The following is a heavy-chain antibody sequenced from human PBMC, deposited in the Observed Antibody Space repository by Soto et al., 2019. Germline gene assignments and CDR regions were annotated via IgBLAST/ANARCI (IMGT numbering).Heavy chain of an antibody. Sequence: PGGSLRLSCAASGFTFSNYGIHWVRQAPGKGLEWVAVIWYDGSKNYYADSVKGRFTISRDNSKNTLYLQMNSLRVEDTAVYYCARDQGVDMAPAYFDYSGQGTLVTVPS. J-gene: IGHJ4*02. CDR1: GFTFSNYG. D-gene: IGHD2-21*01. CDR2: IWYDGSKN. V-gene: IGHV3-33*01. CDR3: ARDQGVDMAPAYFDY.